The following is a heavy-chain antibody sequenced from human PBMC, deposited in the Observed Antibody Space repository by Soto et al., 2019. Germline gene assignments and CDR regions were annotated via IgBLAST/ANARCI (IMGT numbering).Heavy chain of an antibody. CDR3: TNSRGLSRADS. CDR2: FHGSGPT. J-gene: IGHJ5*01. Sequence: PSETLSLTCDVSSYPGAAGQYWGWIRQPPGKGLEWLGCFHGSGPTYYRPSLKSRLAISVDMSKSQVSLSLTSVTAADTARYYCTNSRGLSRADSWGRGILVTVSS. CDR1: SYPGAAGQY. V-gene: IGHV4-38-2*01. D-gene: IGHD3-10*01.